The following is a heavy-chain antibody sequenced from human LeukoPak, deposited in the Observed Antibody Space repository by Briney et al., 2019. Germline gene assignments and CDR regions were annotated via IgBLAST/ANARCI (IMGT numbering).Heavy chain of an antibody. CDR2: IYYSGST. Sequence: SETLSLTCTVSGGSISSYYWSWIRQPPGKGLEGIGYIYYSGSTNYNPSLKSRVTISVDTSKNQFSLKLSSVTAADTAVYYCARGGFLEWLRGDALDIWGQGTMVTVSS. D-gene: IGHD3-3*01. J-gene: IGHJ3*02. V-gene: IGHV4-59*01. CDR1: GGSISSYY. CDR3: ARGGFLEWLRGDALDI.